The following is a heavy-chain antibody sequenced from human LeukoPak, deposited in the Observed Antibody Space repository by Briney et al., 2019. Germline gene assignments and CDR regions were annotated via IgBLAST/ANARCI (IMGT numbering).Heavy chain of an antibody. V-gene: IGHV3-48*03. Sequence: QPGGSLRLSCAASGFTFSSYEMNWVRQAPGKGLEWVSYISSSGSTIYYADSVKGRFTISRDNAKNSLYLQMNSMRAEDTAVYYCAREDYDFWSGYNWFDPWGQGTLVTVCS. CDR3: AREDYDFWSGYNWFDP. J-gene: IGHJ5*02. CDR1: GFTFSSYE. D-gene: IGHD3-3*01. CDR2: ISSSGSTI.